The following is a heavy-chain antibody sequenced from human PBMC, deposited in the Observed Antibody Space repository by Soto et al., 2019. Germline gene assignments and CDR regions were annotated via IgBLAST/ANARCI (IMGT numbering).Heavy chain of an antibody. CDR1: GGSISSYY. CDR3: ARYYDFWSGPYYYYYGMDV. Sequence: SETLSLTCTVSGGSISSYYWSWIRQPPGKGLEWIGYIYYSGSTNYNPSLKSRVTISVDTSKNQFSLKLSSVTAADTAVYYCARYYDFWSGPYYYYYGMDVWGQGTTVTVSS. V-gene: IGHV4-59*01. CDR2: IYYSGST. J-gene: IGHJ6*02. D-gene: IGHD3-3*01.